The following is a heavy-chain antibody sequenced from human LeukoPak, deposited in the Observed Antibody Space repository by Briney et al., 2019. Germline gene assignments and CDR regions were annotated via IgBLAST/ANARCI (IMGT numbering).Heavy chain of an antibody. D-gene: IGHD3-22*01. J-gene: IGHJ3*02. V-gene: IGHV3-7*01. CDR1: GFTFSSYW. CDR2: IKQDGSEM. Sequence: PGGSLRLSCAASGFTFSSYWMDWVRQAPGKGLEWVANIKQDGSEMYYVDSVKSRFTISRDNTKNSLFLHMSSLRAEDTAVYFCASSYFDNSLHAYDIWGQGTMVTVSS. CDR3: ASSYFDNSLHAYDI.